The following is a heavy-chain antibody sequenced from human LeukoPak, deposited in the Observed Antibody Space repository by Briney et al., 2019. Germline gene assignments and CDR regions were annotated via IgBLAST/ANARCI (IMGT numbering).Heavy chain of an antibody. Sequence: PSETLSLTCAVYGGSFSGYYWSWIRQPPGKGLEWIGEINHSGSTNYNPSLKSRVTISVDTSKNQFSLKLSSVTAADTAVYYCARAPARSYRYYYYGMDVWGKGTTVTVSS. CDR3: ARAPARSYRYYYYGMDV. CDR1: GGSFSGYY. V-gene: IGHV4-34*01. CDR2: INHSGST. J-gene: IGHJ6*04. D-gene: IGHD3-16*02.